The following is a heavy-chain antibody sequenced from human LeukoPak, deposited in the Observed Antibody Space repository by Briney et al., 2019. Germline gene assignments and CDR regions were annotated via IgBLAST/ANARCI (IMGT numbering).Heavy chain of an antibody. J-gene: IGHJ3*02. CDR1: GGTFSSYA. CDR3: ARGSGSWYLSKFSCPACDAFDI. D-gene: IGHD6-13*01. V-gene: IGHV1-69*04. Sequence: SVKVSCKASGGTFSSYAISWVRQAPGQGLEWMGRIIPILGIANYAQKFQGRVTITADKSTSTAYMELSSLRSEDTAVYYCARGSGSWYLSKFSCPACDAFDIWGQGTMVTVSS. CDR2: IIPILGIA.